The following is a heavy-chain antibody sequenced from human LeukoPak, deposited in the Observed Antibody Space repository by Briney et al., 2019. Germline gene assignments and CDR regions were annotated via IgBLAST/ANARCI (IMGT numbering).Heavy chain of an antibody. CDR3: ARVGKENDPPVVPYYFDY. V-gene: IGHV1-69*05. D-gene: IGHD2-2*01. J-gene: IGHJ4*02. CDR2: IIPIFGTA. Sequence: PGASVKVSCKASGGTFSSYAISWVRQAPGQGLEWMGGIIPIFGTANYAQKFQGRVTITTDESTSTAYMELSSLRSEDTAVYYCARVGKENDPPVVPYYFDYWGQGTLVTVSS. CDR1: GGTFSSYA.